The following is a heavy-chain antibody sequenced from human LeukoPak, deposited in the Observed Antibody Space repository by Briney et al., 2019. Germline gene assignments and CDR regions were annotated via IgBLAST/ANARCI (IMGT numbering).Heavy chain of an antibody. D-gene: IGHD1-1*01. CDR3: AASSPQNWKTHEY. CDR1: GHTLIALS. Sequence: ASVKVSCKVSGHTLIALSMHWVRQAPGKGVEWLGGFEPEDGETIHAQQFQGRVTMTEDTSTDTAYMELSSLRSEDTAVYYCAASSPQNWKTHEYWGQGTLVTVSS. CDR2: FEPEDGET. J-gene: IGHJ4*02. V-gene: IGHV1-24*01.